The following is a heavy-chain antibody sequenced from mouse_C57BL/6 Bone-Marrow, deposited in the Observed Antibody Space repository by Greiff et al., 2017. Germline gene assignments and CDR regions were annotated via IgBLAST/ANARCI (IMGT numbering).Heavy chain of an antibody. CDR2: IYPRSGNT. CDR3: ARKNNTTVVAHFDY. CDR1: GYTFTSYG. V-gene: IGHV1-81*01. J-gene: IGHJ2*01. Sequence: QVQLQQSGAELARPGASVKLSCKASGYTFTSYGISWVKQRTGQGLEWIGEIYPRSGNTYYNEKFKGKATMTADKSSSTAYMELRSLTSEDSAVYYCARKNNTTVVAHFDYWGQGTTLTVSS. D-gene: IGHD1-1*01.